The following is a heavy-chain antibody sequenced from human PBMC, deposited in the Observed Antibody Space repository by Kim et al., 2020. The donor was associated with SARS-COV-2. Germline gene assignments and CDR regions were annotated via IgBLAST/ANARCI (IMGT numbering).Heavy chain of an antibody. CDR3: AKPGFWSGYHERIPYYFDY. D-gene: IGHD3-3*01. CDR2: ISGSGGST. J-gene: IGHJ4*02. Sequence: GGSLRLSCAASGFTFSSYAMSWVRQAPGKGLEWVSAISGSGGSTYYADSVKGRFTISRDNSKNTLYLQMNSLRAEDTAVYYCAKPGFWSGYHERIPYYFDYWGQGTLVTVSS. CDR1: GFTFSSYA. V-gene: IGHV3-23*01.